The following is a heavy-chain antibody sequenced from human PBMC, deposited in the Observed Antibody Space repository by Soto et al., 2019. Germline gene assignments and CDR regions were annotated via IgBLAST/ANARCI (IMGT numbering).Heavy chain of an antibody. CDR3: ARNGDCDGETCYYLPWMFDS. CDR2: IRGNSNSA. CDR1: GFTFSEYD. Sequence: PGGSLRLSCVASGFTFSEYDMTWVRQAPGKGREWGSDIRGNSNSARYEDSVKGRFTISRDNYKDTLYLQMNSLRVDDTAMYYCARNGDCDGETCYYLPWMFDSWGQGARVTVSS. V-gene: IGHV3-23*01. J-gene: IGHJ4*02. D-gene: IGHD2-21*01.